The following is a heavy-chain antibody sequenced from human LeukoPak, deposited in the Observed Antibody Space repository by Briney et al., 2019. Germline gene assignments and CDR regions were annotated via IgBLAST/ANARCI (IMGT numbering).Heavy chain of an antibody. D-gene: IGHD4-17*01. CDR3: STGGHYEDY. J-gene: IGHJ4*02. Sequence: PGGSLRLSCAGSGFTFSNAWMNWVRQAPGKGLEWVGRIKSKVDGGTTDYAAPVKGRFTISRDDPKNTVYLQMNSLKTEDTAVYYCSTGGHYEDYWGQGTLVTVSS. V-gene: IGHV3-15*01. CDR1: GFTFSNAW. CDR2: IKSKVDGGTT.